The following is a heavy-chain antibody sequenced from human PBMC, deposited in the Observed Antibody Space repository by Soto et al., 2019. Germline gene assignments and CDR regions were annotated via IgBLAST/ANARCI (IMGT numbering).Heavy chain of an antibody. Sequence: QVQLQESGPGLVKPSETLSLTCTVSGDSISSHYWSWIRQPPGQGLEWIGYIYYSGDTNYNPSLKSRVTISIDTSKNQFSLKLTSVTAADTAVYYCARGNNWFDPWGQGTLVTVSS. J-gene: IGHJ5*02. D-gene: IGHD6-13*01. CDR3: ARGNNWFDP. CDR1: GDSISSHY. CDR2: IYYSGDT. V-gene: IGHV4-59*11.